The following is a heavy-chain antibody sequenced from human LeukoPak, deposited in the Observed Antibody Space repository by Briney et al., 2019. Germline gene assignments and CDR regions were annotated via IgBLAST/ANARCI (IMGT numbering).Heavy chain of an antibody. CDR3: ARASGSSAVPFDY. CDR2: IAPSSGTT. D-gene: IGHD3-10*01. V-gene: IGHV1-46*01. J-gene: IGHJ4*02. CDR1: GYTFTSNY. Sequence: ASVKVSCKASGYTFTSNYMHWVRQAPGQGLEWMGVIAPSSGTTSYAQKFQGRVTMTRDTSTSTLYMELSSLTSEDTAVYYCARASGSSAVPFDYWGQGTLVTASS.